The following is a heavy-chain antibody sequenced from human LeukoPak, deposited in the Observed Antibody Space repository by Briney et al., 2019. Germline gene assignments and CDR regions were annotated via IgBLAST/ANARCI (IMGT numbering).Heavy chain of an antibody. J-gene: IGHJ4*02. CDR1: GGTFSSYA. V-gene: IGHV1-69*01. CDR2: IIPIFGTA. CDR3: ARESGAYSSSWDFDY. D-gene: IGHD6-13*01. Sequence: SVKVSCKASGGTFSSYAISWVQQAPGQGLEWMGGIIPIFGTANYAQKFQGRVTITADESTSTAYMELSSLRSEDTAVYYCARESGAYSSSWDFDYWGQGTLVTVSS.